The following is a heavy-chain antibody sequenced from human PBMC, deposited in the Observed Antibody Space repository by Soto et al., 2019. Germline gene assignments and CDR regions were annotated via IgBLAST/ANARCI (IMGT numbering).Heavy chain of an antibody. CDR3: ARDDGVIQIGGYCSG. J-gene: IGHJ4*02. CDR1: GFTFSSYG. Sequence: QVQLVESGGGVVQPGRSLRLSCAASGFTFSSYGMHWVRQAPGKGLEWVAVIWYDGSNKYYADSVKGRFTISRDNSKNTLYLQMNSLRAEDTAVYYCARDDGVIQIGGYCSGWGQGTLVTVSS. D-gene: IGHD2-15*01. CDR2: IWYDGSNK. V-gene: IGHV3-33*01.